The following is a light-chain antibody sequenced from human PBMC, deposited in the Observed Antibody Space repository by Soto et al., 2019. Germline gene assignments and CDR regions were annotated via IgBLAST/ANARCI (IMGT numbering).Light chain of an antibody. Sequence: EIVVARSPATLSVSPGERAALVCEASQSVSSNLAWYQQKPGQAPRLLIYGASTRATGIPARFSGSGSGTEFTLTISSLQSEDFAAYYCQQYNDRPPAFGGGTKVDIK. CDR3: QQYNDRPPA. V-gene: IGKV3-15*01. CDR1: QSVSSN. CDR2: GAS. J-gene: IGKJ4*01.